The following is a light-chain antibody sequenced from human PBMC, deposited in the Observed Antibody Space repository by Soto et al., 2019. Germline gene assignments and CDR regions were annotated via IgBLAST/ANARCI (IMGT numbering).Light chain of an antibody. Sequence: EIVLTQSPATLSLSPGERATLSCRASQSVSSYFAWYQQKPGQAPRLLIYDASNRATGIPARFSGSGSGTDFTLTISSLEPEDFAVYYCQQHSNWPPWTFGQGTKVEIK. CDR3: QQHSNWPPWT. CDR1: QSVSSY. J-gene: IGKJ1*01. CDR2: DAS. V-gene: IGKV3-11*01.